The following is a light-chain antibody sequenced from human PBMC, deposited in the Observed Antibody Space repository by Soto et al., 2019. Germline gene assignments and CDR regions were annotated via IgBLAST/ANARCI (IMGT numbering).Light chain of an antibody. J-gene: IGKJ4*01. CDR2: WAS. CDR3: QQYYTTPLT. Sequence: DIVMTQIPDSLAVSLGERATINCKSRQSVLSTSNNRNYLAWYQQKPGQHPKLLXCWASTRESGVPDRFSGSGSGTDFTLTISSLQAEDVAIYYCQQYYTTPLTFGGGTKVDI. CDR1: QSVLSTSNNRNY. V-gene: IGKV4-1*01.